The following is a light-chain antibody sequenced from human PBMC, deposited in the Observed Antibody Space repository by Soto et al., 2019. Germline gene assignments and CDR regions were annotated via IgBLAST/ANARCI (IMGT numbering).Light chain of an antibody. J-gene: IGLJ3*02. Sequence: QSALTQPASVSGSPGQSITISCTGTSSDVGGFNYVSWYQQHPGKAPKVMIYEVSNRPSGVSYRFSGSKSGNTASLTISGLQAEDEADYYCSSYTSSYTGVFGGGTKLTVL. CDR2: EVS. V-gene: IGLV2-14*01. CDR3: SSYTSSYTGV. CDR1: SSDVGGFNY.